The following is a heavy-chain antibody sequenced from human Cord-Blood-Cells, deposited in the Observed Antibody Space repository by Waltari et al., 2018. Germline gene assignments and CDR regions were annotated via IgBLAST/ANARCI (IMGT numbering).Heavy chain of an antibody. V-gene: IGHV3-21*01. D-gene: IGHD2-2*02. J-gene: IGHJ3*02. CDR3: ARAHYCSSTSCYTDAFDI. CDR1: GFTFSSYS. CDR2: ISSSSSYI. Sequence: EVQLVESGGGLVKPGGSLRLSCAASGFTFSSYSMTWVRQAPGKGLEWVSSISSSSSYIYYADSVKGRFTISRDNAKNSLYLQMNSLRAEDTAVYYCARAHYCSSTSCYTDAFDIWGQGTMVTVSS.